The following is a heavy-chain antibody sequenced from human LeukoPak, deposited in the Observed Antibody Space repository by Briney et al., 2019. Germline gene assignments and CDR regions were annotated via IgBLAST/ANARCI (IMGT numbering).Heavy chain of an antibody. V-gene: IGHV1-46*01. CDR3: ARGGGIGWFDP. D-gene: IGHD1-26*01. J-gene: IGHJ5*02. CDR2: IGPSSGGT. Sequence: ASVKVSCKASGYTFTSYYIHWVRQAPGQGLEWMGIIGPSSGGTTYAQRFQGRVSMTRDTSTSTVYMELSSLRSEDTAVYYCARGGGIGWFDPWGQGTLVTVSS. CDR1: GYTFTSYY.